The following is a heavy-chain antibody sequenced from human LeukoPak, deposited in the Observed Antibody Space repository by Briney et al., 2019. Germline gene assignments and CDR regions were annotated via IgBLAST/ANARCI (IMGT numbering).Heavy chain of an antibody. V-gene: IGHV3-48*03. Sequence: PGGSLRLSCAASGFTFSSYEMNWVRQAPGKGLEWVSYISSSGSTIYYADSVKGRFTISRDNAKNSLYLQMNSLRAEDTAVYYCVSGIRCSSTSCYDYWGQGTLVTVSS. J-gene: IGHJ4*02. CDR2: ISSSGSTI. D-gene: IGHD2-2*01. CDR1: GFTFSSYE. CDR3: VSGIRCSSTSCYDY.